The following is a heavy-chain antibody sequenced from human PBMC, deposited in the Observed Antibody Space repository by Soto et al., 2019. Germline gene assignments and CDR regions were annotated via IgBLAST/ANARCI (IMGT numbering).Heavy chain of an antibody. V-gene: IGHV3-23*01. Sequence: GGSLRLSCAASGFPFSSSWMHWVRQAPGKGLEWVSAISGSGGSTYYADSVKGRFTISRDNSKNTLYLQMNSLRAEDTAVYYCATTYGSGSYYNAFDIWGQGTMVTVSS. CDR1: GFPFSSSW. CDR2: ISGSGGST. CDR3: ATTYGSGSYYNAFDI. D-gene: IGHD3-10*01. J-gene: IGHJ3*02.